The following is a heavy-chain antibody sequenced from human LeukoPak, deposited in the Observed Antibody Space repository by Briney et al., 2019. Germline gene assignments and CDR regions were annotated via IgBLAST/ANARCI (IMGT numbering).Heavy chain of an antibody. Sequence: PSETLSLTWAVYGGAFRGFYWGWVRQPPGEGLGWVGGINHNGSTNYHPSLKSRVTISVDTSKNQFSLKLSSVTAADTAVYYCARDRPVRYCSSTSCYQRGYYYGMDVWGQGTTVTVSS. J-gene: IGHJ6*02. CDR1: GGAFRGFY. CDR3: ARDRPVRYCSSTSCYQRGYYYGMDV. D-gene: IGHD2-2*01. V-gene: IGHV4-34*01. CDR2: INHNGST.